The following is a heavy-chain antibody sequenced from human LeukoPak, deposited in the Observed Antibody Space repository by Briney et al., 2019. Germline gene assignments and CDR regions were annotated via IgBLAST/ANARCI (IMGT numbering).Heavy chain of an antibody. CDR2: IYYSGST. J-gene: IGHJ5*02. CDR3: NVVVVAATLGYNWFDP. Sequence: SETLSLTCTVSGGSISSSSYYWGWIRQPPGKGLEWIGSIYYSGSTYYNPSLKSRVTISVDTSKNQFSLKLSSVTAADTAVYYCNVVVVAATLGYNWFDPWGQGTLVTVSS. CDR1: GGSISSSSYY. D-gene: IGHD2-15*01. V-gene: IGHV4-39*01.